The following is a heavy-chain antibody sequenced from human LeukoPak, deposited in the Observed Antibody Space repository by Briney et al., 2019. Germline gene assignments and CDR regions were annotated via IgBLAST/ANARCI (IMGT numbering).Heavy chain of an antibody. D-gene: IGHD6-19*01. Sequence: SETLSLTCVVYGGSFNGYSWSWIRQPPGKGLEWIGEINQRRNTNYNPSLKSRVTISIDTSKNQFSLKLSSVTAADTAVYFCARHGWHAWYFDLWGRGTLVTVSS. J-gene: IGHJ2*01. CDR3: ARHGWHAWYFDL. CDR2: INQRRNT. CDR1: GGSFNGYS. V-gene: IGHV4-34*01.